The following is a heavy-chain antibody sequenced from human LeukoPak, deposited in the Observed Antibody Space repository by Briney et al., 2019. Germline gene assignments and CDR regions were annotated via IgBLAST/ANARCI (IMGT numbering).Heavy chain of an antibody. D-gene: IGHD6-19*01. J-gene: IGHJ4*02. CDR3: ARDRSSGWYAY. Sequence: PGGSLRLSCAASGFTFSDYTMDWVRQAPGKGLEWVSSISSSSSYIYYADSAKGRFTISRDNAKNSLYLQMNSLSAEDTAVYYCARDRSSGWYAYWGQGTLVTVSS. CDR1: GFTFSDYT. CDR2: ISSSSSYI. V-gene: IGHV3-21*01.